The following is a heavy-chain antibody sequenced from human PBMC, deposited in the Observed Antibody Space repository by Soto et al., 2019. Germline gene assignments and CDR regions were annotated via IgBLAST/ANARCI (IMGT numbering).Heavy chain of an antibody. CDR1: GGSISSGSYH. CDR3: GRMGGSQNPIWAIDF. Sequence: PSETLSLTCTVSGGSISSGSYHWGWIRQPPRKGQEWIGSIYYAGRTYYKTSLKSRDTVSVDTSKSQFSLKLRSVTASDTVVYYCGRMGGSQNPIWAIDFWGQGTLVTVSS. D-gene: IGHD3-10*01. J-gene: IGHJ4*02. V-gene: IGHV4-39*01. CDR2: IYYAGRT.